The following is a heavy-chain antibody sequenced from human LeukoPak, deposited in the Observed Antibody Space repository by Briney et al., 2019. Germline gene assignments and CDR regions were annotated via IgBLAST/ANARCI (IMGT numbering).Heavy chain of an antibody. CDR3: ARTVRGVLNYYYYYYMDV. CDR1: GDSVSSNSAA. CDR2: TYYRSKWYN. J-gene: IGHJ6*03. D-gene: IGHD3-10*01. Sequence: SQTLSLTCATSGDSVSSNSAAWNWIRQSPSRGLEWLGRTYYRSKWYNDYAVSVKSRITINPDTSKNQFSLQLNSVTPEDTAVYYCARTVRGVLNYYYYYYMDVWGKGTTVTISS. V-gene: IGHV6-1*01.